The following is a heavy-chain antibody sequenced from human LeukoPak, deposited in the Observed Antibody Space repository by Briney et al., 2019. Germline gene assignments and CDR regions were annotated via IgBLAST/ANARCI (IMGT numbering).Heavy chain of an antibody. D-gene: IGHD3-3*01. J-gene: IGHJ3*02. CDR3: ARKRRRGYYLNSAFDM. CDR1: DESFSTYY. V-gene: IGHV4-34*01. CDR2: ISHRGTS. Sequence: SETLSLTCDVNDESFSTYYWSWIRQSPGKGLEWIAEISHRGTSTYNPSLQSRVTVSVDASKNHFSLRVNSVIAADTAIYYCARKRRRGYYLNSAFDMWGQGTMVTVSS.